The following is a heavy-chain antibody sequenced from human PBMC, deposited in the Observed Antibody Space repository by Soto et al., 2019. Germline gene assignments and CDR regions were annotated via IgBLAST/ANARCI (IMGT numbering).Heavy chain of an antibody. CDR1: HYSISSGYY. CDR3: ASKRGNYLDY. J-gene: IGHJ4*02. Sequence: SETLSLTCAVSHYSISSGYYWGWIRQPPGKGLEWIGYIYHSGSTYYNPSLKSRVTISVDTSKNQFSLKLTSVTAADTAVYYCASKRGNYLDYWGRGALVTVSS. D-gene: IGHD3-16*01. CDR2: IYHSGST. V-gene: IGHV4-38-2*01.